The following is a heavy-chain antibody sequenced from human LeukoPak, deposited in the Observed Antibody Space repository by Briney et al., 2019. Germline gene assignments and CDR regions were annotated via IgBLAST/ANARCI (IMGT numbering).Heavy chain of an antibody. Sequence: SETLSLTCADYSGSFSGHYWSWIRQPPGKGLEWIGQISHRGSTSYNPSLKSRVIISVDKSKNQFSLKLSSVTAADTAVYYCARESPLTMVRGVIIVIDYWGQGTLVTVSS. CDR3: ARESPLTMVRGVIIVIDY. CDR2: ISHRGST. V-gene: IGHV4-34*01. CDR1: SGSFSGHY. J-gene: IGHJ4*02. D-gene: IGHD3-10*01.